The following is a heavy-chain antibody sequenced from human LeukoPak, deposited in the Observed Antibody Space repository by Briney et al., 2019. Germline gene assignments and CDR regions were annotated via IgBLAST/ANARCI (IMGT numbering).Heavy chain of an antibody. D-gene: IGHD5-24*01. V-gene: IGHV3-23*01. CDR2: ISPGADIT. CDR1: GFTFSIHG. CDR3: AKDCGWLHFCS. Sequence: GGSLRLSCAASGFTFSIHGMNWVRQAPGKGLEGVSGISPGADITYYAESVKGRFTISRDISKNTLYLQINTLRAEDTAIYYCAKDCGWLHFCSWGQGTLVIVSS. J-gene: IGHJ5*02.